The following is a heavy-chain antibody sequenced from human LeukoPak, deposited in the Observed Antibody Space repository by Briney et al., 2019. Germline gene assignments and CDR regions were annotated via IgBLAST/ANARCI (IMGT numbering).Heavy chain of an antibody. Sequence: PGGSLRLSRAASGLTFSNYAMSWVRQAPGKGLEWGSIISGSDGHIYYADSVKGRFTISRDNSKNTLYLQMNSLRAEDTAVYYCAKDPVDYGGDDADFWGQGTLVTVSS. J-gene: IGHJ4*02. D-gene: IGHD4-23*01. CDR3: AKDPVDYGGDDADF. CDR1: GLTFSNYA. V-gene: IGHV3-23*01. CDR2: ISGSDGHI.